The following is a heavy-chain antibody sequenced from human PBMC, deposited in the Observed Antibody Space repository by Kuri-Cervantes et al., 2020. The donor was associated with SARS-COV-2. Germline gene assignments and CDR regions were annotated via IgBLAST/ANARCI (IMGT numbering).Heavy chain of an antibody. V-gene: IGHV4-39*01. CDR1: GGSISSSSYY. CDR3: ARFPHFDY. J-gene: IGHJ4*02. CDR2: IYYSGST. Sequence: SETLSLTCTVSGGSISSSSYYWGWIRQPPGKGLEWIESIYYSGSTYYNPSLKSRVTISVDTSKNQFSLKLSSVTAADTAVYYCARFPHFDYWGQGTLVTVSS.